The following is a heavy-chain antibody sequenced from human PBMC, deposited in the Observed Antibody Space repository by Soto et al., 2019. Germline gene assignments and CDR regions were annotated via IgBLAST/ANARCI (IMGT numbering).Heavy chain of an antibody. Sequence: PSETLSLTCTVSGGTISPNYWSWIRQPPGKGLEWIGYVHYSGSTNYNPSLKSRVTISVDTSKNQFSLKLSSVTAADTAVYYCARMKVEYYDSSGYYYFDYWGQGTLVTVPQ. CDR3: ARMKVEYYDSSGYYYFDY. CDR1: GGTISPNY. V-gene: IGHV4-59*01. CDR2: VHYSGST. D-gene: IGHD3-22*01. J-gene: IGHJ4*02.